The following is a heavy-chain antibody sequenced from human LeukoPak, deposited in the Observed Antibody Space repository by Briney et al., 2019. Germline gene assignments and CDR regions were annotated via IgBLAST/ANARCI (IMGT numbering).Heavy chain of an antibody. CDR2: IIPIFGTA. V-gene: IGHV1-69*01. CDR3: ARDLGRDGYNGAFDI. D-gene: IGHD5-24*01. CDR1: GGTFSSYA. Sequence: SSVKVSCKASGGTFSSYAISWVRQAPGQGLEWMGGIIPIFGTANYAQKFQSRVTITADESTSTAYTELSSLRSEDTAVYYCARDLGRDGYNGAFDIWGQGTMVTVSS. J-gene: IGHJ3*02.